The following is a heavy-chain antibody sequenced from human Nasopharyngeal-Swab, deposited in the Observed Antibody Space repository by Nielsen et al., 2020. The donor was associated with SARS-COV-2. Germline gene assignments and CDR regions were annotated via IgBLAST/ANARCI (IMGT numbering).Heavy chain of an antibody. Sequence: GGSLRLSCAASVFTFSSYAMSWVRQAPGKGLEWVSAISGGTGGTFYADSVKGRFTISRDNSKNTLFLQMNSLRAEDTAVYYCAKDYIRRGSNWGQGTLVTVSS. CDR3: AKDYIRRGSN. J-gene: IGHJ4*02. CDR2: ISGGTGGT. D-gene: IGHD2-15*01. CDR1: VFTFSSYA. V-gene: IGHV3-23*01.